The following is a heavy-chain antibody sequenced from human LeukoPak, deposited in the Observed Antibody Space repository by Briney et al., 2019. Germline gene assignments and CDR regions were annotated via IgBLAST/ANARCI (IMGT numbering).Heavy chain of an antibody. CDR3: AKDTSPPDWFDP. CDR1: GYTFTGYY. J-gene: IGHJ5*02. V-gene: IGHV1-2*02. D-gene: IGHD2-2*01. Sequence: GAPVKVSCKASGYTFTGYYMHWVRQAPGQGLEWMGWINPNSGGTKYAQKFQGRVTMTRDTSISTAYMELSRLRSDDTAVYYCAKDTSPPDWFDPWGQGTLVTVSS. CDR2: INPNSGGT.